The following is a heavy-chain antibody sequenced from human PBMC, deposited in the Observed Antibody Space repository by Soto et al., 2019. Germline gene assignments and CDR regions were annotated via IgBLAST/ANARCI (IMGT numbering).Heavy chain of an antibody. CDR3: ARDRYSSGLNHGMDV. Sequence: GASVKVSCKASGGTFSSYAISWVRQAPGQGLEWMGGIIPIFGTANYAQKFQGRVTITADESTSTAYMELSSLRSEDTAVYYCARDRYSSGLNHGMDVWGQGTTVTVSS. D-gene: IGHD6-19*01. CDR1: GGTFSSYA. CDR2: IIPIFGTA. V-gene: IGHV1-69*13. J-gene: IGHJ6*02.